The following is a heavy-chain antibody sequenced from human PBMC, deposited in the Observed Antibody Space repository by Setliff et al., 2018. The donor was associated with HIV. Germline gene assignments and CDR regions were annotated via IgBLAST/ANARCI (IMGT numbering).Heavy chain of an antibody. CDR1: GYTFSTSG. J-gene: IGHJ4*02. CDR3: ARIAARDLYYFDY. D-gene: IGHD6-6*01. V-gene: IGHV1-3*01. CDR2: INAGNGNT. Sequence: ASVKVSCKTSGYTFSTSGISWVRQAPGQRLEWMGWINAGNGNTKYSQKFQGRVTITRDTSASTAYMELSSLRSEDTAVYYCARIAARDLYYFDYWGQGTLVTVSS.